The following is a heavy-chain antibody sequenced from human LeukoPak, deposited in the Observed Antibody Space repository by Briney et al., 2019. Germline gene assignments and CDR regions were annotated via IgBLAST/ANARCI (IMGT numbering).Heavy chain of an antibody. V-gene: IGHV3-30*02. J-gene: IGHJ4*02. Sequence: PGGSLRLSCVASGFTFSSHGMHWVRQAPGKGLEWVAFIRYDGSNKYYADSVKGRFTISRDNSKNTLYLQMNSLRAEDTAVYYCAKKGYYDGSGYYMYYFDHWGQGTLVTVSS. D-gene: IGHD3-22*01. CDR3: AKKGYYDGSGYYMYYFDH. CDR1: GFTFSSHG. CDR2: IRYDGSNK.